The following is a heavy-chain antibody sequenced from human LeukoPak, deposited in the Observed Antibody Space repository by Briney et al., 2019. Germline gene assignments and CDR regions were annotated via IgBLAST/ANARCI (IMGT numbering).Heavy chain of an antibody. V-gene: IGHV3-30*18. D-gene: IGHD3-10*01. J-gene: IGHJ4*02. CDR2: ISYDGSNK. CDR3: AKDHLWFGEFGGFDY. CDR1: GFTFSSYG. Sequence: GGSLRLSCAASGFTFSSYGMHWVRQAPGKGLEWVAVISYDGSNKYYADSVKGRFTISRDNSKNTLYLQMNSLRAEDTAVYYCAKDHLWFGEFGGFDYWGQGTLVNVSS.